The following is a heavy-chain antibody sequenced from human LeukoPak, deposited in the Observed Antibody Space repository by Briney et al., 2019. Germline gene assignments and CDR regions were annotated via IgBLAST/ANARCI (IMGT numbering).Heavy chain of an antibody. CDR3: ARDLIYGSGSTFGF. CDR2: IIPIFGTA. V-gene: IGHV1-69*05. J-gene: IGHJ4*02. CDR1: GGSFSSYA. D-gene: IGHD3-10*01. Sequence: ASVKVSCKGSGGSFSSYAISWVRQAPGHALEWMERIIPIFGTANYAHKLQGRVTLTTDESTSTAYMELSSVRSEDTAVYYCARDLIYGSGSTFGFWGQGTLVTVSS.